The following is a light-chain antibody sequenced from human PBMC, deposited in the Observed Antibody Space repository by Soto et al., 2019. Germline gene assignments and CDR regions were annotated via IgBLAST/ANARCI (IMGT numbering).Light chain of an antibody. J-gene: IGKJ4*01. Sequence: EIVLTQSPATLSLSPGEIATLSGRASRVVSSYLAWYQQQPGRAPRLLIYDASTRATGIPARFSGSGSGTDFTLTISSLDPEDFVVYYCQQRSNWPRTFGGGTKVEIK. V-gene: IGKV3-11*01. CDR2: DAS. CDR3: QQRSNWPRT. CDR1: RVVSSY.